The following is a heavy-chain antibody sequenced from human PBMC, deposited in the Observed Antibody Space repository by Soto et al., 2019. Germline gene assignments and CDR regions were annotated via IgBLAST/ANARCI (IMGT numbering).Heavy chain of an antibody. Sequence: GESLKISCKGSGYSFTSYWIGWVRQMPWKGLEWMGIIYPGDSDTRYSPSFQGQVTISADKSISTAYLQWSSLKASDTAMYYCASLKVDSSSWYPKGYYYYMDVWGNGTTVTVSS. J-gene: IGHJ6*03. CDR1: GYSFTSYW. CDR3: ASLKVDSSSWYPKGYYYYMDV. D-gene: IGHD6-13*01. V-gene: IGHV5-51*01. CDR2: IYPGDSDT.